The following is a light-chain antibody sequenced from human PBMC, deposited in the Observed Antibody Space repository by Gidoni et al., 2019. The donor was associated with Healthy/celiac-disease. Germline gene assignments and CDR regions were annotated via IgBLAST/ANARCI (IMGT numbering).Light chain of an antibody. CDR2: GAS. Sequence: EIMLPQSTGTLSLSPGERATLSCRASQSVSSSYLAWYQQKPGQGPRLLIYGASSRATGIPDRFSGSGSGTDFTLTISRLEPEDVAVYYCQQYGSSPYTFGQGTRLEIK. V-gene: IGKV3-20*01. CDR1: QSVSSSY. J-gene: IGKJ5*01. CDR3: QQYGSSPYT.